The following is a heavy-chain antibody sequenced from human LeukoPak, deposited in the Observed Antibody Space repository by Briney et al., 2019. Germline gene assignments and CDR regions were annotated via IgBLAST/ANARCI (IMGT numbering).Heavy chain of an antibody. J-gene: IGHJ6*03. CDR3: ARGLGGHTCDFWSGPNGGLGPYMDV. CDR1: GGSFSGYY. V-gene: IGHV4-34*01. D-gene: IGHD3-3*01. CDR2: INHSGST. Sequence: SETLSLTCAVYGGSFSGYYWSWIRQPPGKGLEWIGEINHSGSTNYNPSLKSRVTISVDTSKNQFSLKLSSVTAADTAVYYCARGLGGHTCDFWSGPNGGLGPYMDVWGKGTTVTVSS.